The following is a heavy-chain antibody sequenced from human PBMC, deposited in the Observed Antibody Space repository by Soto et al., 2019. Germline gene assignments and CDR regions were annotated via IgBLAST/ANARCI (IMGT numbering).Heavy chain of an antibody. J-gene: IGHJ6*02. D-gene: IGHD3-10*01. CDR3: AAGPLRYYYGSGSFMDYYYGMDV. Sequence: SVKVSCKASGFTFTSSAVQWVRQARGQRLEWIGWIVVGSGNTNYAQKFQERVTITRDMSTSTAYMELSSLRSEDTAVYYCAAGPLRYYYGSGSFMDYYYGMDVWGQGTTVTVSS. CDR2: IVVGSGNT. V-gene: IGHV1-58*01. CDR1: GFTFTSSA.